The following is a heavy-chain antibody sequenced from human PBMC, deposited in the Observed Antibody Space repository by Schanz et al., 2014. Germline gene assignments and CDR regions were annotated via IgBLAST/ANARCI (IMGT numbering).Heavy chain of an antibody. Sequence: QVQLQESGPGLVRPSETLSLTCSVSGGSISSYYWSWIRQPPGKGLEWIAYLLSSERAKYNPSLDSRSTLSLDTSKSQFSLHLRYVTAADTAVYYCATIPRGNIYGYFDYWGQGSLVTVSS. CDR3: ATIPRGNIYGYFDY. D-gene: IGHD5-18*01. CDR1: GGSISSYY. J-gene: IGHJ4*02. CDR2: LLSSERA. V-gene: IGHV4-4*08.